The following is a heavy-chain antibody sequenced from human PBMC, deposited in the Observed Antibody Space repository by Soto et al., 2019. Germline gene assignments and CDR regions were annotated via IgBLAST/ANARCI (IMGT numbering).Heavy chain of an antibody. D-gene: IGHD6-19*01. J-gene: IGHJ4*02. CDR3: AKDSIAVAGSGGVLDY. CDR2: ILYDASTK. CDR1: GFTFSNYG. V-gene: IGHV3-30*18. Sequence: QVHLVESGGGVVQPGRSLRLSCAAFGFTFSNYGMHWVRQAPGKGLEWVAVILYDASTKYYADSVKGRFTISRDNSKNTLYLQMNSLRAEDTAVYYCAKDSIAVAGSGGVLDYWGQGTLVTVSS.